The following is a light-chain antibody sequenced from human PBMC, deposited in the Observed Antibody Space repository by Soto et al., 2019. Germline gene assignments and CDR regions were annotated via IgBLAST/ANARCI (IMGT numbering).Light chain of an antibody. V-gene: IGLV2-8*01. J-gene: IGLJ3*02. Sequence: QSVPTQSPSASGSPGQSVTISCTGTSSDVGGHNYVSWYQHHPGKAPKLIIYEVSKRPSGVPDRFSGSKSANTASLTVSGLQAEDEAFYYCSSTAGNNNLVFGGGTQLTVL. CDR1: SSDVGGHNY. CDR2: EVS. CDR3: SSTAGNNNLV.